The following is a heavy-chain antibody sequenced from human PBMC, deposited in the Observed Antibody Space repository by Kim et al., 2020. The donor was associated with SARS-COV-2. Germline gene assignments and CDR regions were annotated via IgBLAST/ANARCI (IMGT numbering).Heavy chain of an antibody. CDR1: GFTFSSYG. J-gene: IGHJ4*02. V-gene: IGHV3-30*18. CDR2: ISYDGSNK. Sequence: GGSLRLSCAASGFTFSSYGMHWVRQAPGKGLEWVAVISYDGSNKYYADSVKGRFTISRDNSKNTLYLQMNSLRAEDTAVYYCAKDRPQPWDEHSGPGFDWGQGTLVTVSS. D-gene: IGHD3-10*01. CDR3: AKDRPQPWDEHSGPGFD.